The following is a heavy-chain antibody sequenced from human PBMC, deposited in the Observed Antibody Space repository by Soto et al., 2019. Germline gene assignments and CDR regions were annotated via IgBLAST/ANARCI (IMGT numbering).Heavy chain of an antibody. Sequence: PGGSLRLSCAASGFTFSSYSMNWVRQAPGKGPEWVSSTSSSSSYIYYADSVKGRFTISRDNAKNSLSLQMNSLRDEDTAVYYCARDYDILTGSNVPYYYGMDVWGQGTTVTV. V-gene: IGHV3-21*04. CDR1: GFTFSSYS. CDR3: ARDYDILTGSNVPYYYGMDV. J-gene: IGHJ6*02. CDR2: TSSSSSYI. D-gene: IGHD3-9*01.